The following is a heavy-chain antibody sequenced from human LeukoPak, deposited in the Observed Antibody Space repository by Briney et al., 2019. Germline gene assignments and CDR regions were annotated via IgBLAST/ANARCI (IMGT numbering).Heavy chain of an antibody. V-gene: IGHV4-39*01. CDR3: ARQIDAFDI. Sequence: SETLSLTRSVSDDAISTTAYYWGWVRQSPGKGLEWIGSIYYNGDTYYDPSLKSRISISIDTSKNQFSLNLNSMTAADSGVYYCARQIDAFDIWGQGTMVTVSS. CDR1: DDAISTTAYY. CDR2: IYYNGDT. J-gene: IGHJ3*02.